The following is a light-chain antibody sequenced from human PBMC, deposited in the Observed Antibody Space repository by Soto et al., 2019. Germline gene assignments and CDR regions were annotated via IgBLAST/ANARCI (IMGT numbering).Light chain of an antibody. CDR3: QQYGSSPPWT. Sequence: EIVLTQSPGTLSLSPGERATLSCRPSQSVSSINLAWYQQRPGQAPRLLIYGASNRAAGIPDRFSGSGSGTDFTLTISRLEPEDFAMYYCQQYGSSPPWTFGQGTKVEIK. J-gene: IGKJ1*01. V-gene: IGKV3-20*01. CDR2: GAS. CDR1: QSVSSIN.